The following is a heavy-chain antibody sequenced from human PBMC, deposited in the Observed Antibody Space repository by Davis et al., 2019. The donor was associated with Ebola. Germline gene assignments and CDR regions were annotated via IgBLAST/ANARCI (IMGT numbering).Heavy chain of an antibody. D-gene: IGHD2-15*01. CDR1: GGSISSSNW. CDR3: AKCRSGGSCYYGMDV. Sequence: MPGGSLRLSCAVSGGSISSSNWWSWVRQPPGKGLEWIGYIYYSGSTNYNPSLKSRVTISVDTSKNQFSLKLSSVTAADTAVYYCAKCRSGGSCYYGMDVWGQGTLVTVSS. CDR2: IYYSGST. V-gene: IGHV4-4*02. J-gene: IGHJ6*02.